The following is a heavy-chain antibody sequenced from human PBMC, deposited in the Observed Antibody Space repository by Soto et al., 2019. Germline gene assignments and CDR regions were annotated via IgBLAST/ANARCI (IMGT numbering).Heavy chain of an antibody. CDR3: AKDRYDYYYGSGSLFDP. CDR2: ISGSGGST. D-gene: IGHD3-10*01. V-gene: IGHV3-23*01. J-gene: IGHJ5*02. CDR1: GFTFSSYA. Sequence: PGGSLRLSCAASGFTFSSYAMSWVRQAPGKGLEWVSAISGSGGSTYYADSVKGRFTISRDNSKNTLYPQMNSLRAEDTAVYYCAKDRYDYYYGSGSLFDPWGQGTLVTVSS.